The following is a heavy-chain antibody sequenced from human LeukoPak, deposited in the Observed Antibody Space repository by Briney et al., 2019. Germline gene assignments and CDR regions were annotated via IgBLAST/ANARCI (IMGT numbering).Heavy chain of an antibody. CDR1: GFTFSSYG. Sequence: GRSLRLSCAASGFTFSSYGMHWVRQAPGKGLEWVAVIWYDGSNKYYADSVKGRFTISRDNSKNTLYLQMNSLRAEDTAVYYCAKDALGVVVPAAIDYYYYYGMDVWGQGTTVTVSS. CDR3: AKDALGVVVPAAIDYYYYYGMDV. V-gene: IGHV3-33*06. CDR2: IWYDGSNK. J-gene: IGHJ6*02. D-gene: IGHD2-2*01.